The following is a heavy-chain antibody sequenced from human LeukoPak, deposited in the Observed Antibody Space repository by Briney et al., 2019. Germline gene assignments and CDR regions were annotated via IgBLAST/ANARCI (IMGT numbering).Heavy chain of an antibody. CDR1: GFTFSRYS. CDR3: ARPSYYYGSSGSVSGAFDI. V-gene: IGHV3-21*01. CDR2: ISGGSTST. Sequence: GGSLRLSCAVSGFTFSRYSMNWVRQAPGKGLDWVSVISGGSTSTFYADSVKGRFTISRDNAKNSLYVQMNSLRAEDTAVYYCARPSYYYGSSGSVSGAFDIWGQGTMVTVSS. J-gene: IGHJ3*02. D-gene: IGHD3-22*01.